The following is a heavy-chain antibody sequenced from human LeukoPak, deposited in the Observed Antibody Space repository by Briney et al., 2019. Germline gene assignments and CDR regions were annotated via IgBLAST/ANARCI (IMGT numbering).Heavy chain of an antibody. CDR3: ARLTVVTGHNWFDP. J-gene: IGHJ5*02. Sequence: GESLKISCKGSGYRFTSYWIGWVRQKPGKGLEWMGIIYPGDSDTRYSPSFQGQVTISADKSISTAYLQWSSLKASDTAMYYCARLTVVTGHNWFDPWGQGTLVTVSS. CDR1: GYRFTSYW. D-gene: IGHD4-23*01. CDR2: IYPGDSDT. V-gene: IGHV5-51*01.